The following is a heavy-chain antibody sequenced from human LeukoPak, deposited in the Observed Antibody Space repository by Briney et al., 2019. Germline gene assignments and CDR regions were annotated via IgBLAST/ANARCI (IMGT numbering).Heavy chain of an antibody. Sequence: GGSLRLSCAASGFTFSSYGMNWVRQAPGKGLQYVSSIDTSSYTYYADSVKGRFTISRDNAKNSLYLQMNSLRAEDTSVYYCATESSGALDYWGQGTLVTVSS. CDR1: GFTFSSYG. CDR3: ATESSGALDY. J-gene: IGHJ4*02. CDR2: IDTSSYT. V-gene: IGHV3-21*01. D-gene: IGHD1-26*01.